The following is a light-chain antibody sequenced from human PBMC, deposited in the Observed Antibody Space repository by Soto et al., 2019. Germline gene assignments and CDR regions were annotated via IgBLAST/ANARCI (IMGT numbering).Light chain of an antibody. V-gene: IGKV3-20*01. Sequence: EIVLTQSPGTLSVSPGERATLSCRASQTISSNYLAWYQQKPGQAPSLLIYGTSSRATGIPDSFSGSGSGTDFPLTISRLEPEDSAIYYCQQYGSWTFGQGTKVEIK. CDR3: QQYGSWT. CDR2: GTS. CDR1: QTISSNY. J-gene: IGKJ1*01.